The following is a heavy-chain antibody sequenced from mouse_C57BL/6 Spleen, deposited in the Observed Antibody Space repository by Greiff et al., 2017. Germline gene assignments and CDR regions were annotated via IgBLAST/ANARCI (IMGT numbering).Heavy chain of an antibody. V-gene: IGHV1-72*01. CDR1: GYTFTSYW. CDR2: LDPNRGGT. D-gene: IGHD2-3*01. J-gene: IGHJ2*01. Sequence: VQLQQPGAELVKPGASVKLSCKASGYTFTSYWMHWVKQRPGRGLEWIGRLDPNRGGTKYNEKFKSTATLTVDKPSSTAYMQLSSLTSEDSAVYYCAREGYYAYFDYWGQGTTLTVSS. CDR3: AREGYYAYFDY.